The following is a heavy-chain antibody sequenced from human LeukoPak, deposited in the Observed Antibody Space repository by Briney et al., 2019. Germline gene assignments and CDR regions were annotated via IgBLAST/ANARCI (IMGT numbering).Heavy chain of an antibody. CDR2: TSGSGGST. J-gene: IGHJ5*02. CDR3: AQADTVYDQYHWFDP. D-gene: IGHD5/OR15-5a*01. Sequence: GVSLRLSCAASGFTFTSYAMSWVRQAPGKGLEWVSTTSGSGGSTYYAEAVKGRFTISRDNSKNTLYLQMNSLRAEDTAVYFCAQADTVYDQYHWFDPWGQGTLVTVSS. V-gene: IGHV3-23*01. CDR1: GFTFTSYA.